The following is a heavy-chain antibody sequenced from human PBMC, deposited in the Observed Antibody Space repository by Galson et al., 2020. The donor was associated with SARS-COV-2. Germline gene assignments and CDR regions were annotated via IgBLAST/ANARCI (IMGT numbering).Heavy chain of an antibody. CDR3: ARDGTAMVTNGFDI. J-gene: IGHJ3*02. D-gene: IGHD5-18*01. CDR1: GYTFTGYY. CDR2: INPNSGGT. V-gene: IGHV1-2*02. Sequence: ASVKVSCKASGYTFTGYYMHWVRQAPGQGLERMGWINPNSGGTNYAQKFQGRVTMTRDTSISIAYMELSRLSSDDTAVYYCARDGTAMVTNGFDIWGQGTMVTVSS.